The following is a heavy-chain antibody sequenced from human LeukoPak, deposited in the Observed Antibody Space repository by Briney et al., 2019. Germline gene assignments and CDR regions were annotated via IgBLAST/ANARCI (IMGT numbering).Heavy chain of an antibody. CDR3: ARVTGYSSSWSDY. CDR1: GFTFSSYS. Sequence: GVSLRLSCAASGFTFSSYSMNWVRQAPGKGLEWVSSISSSSSYIYYADSVKSRFTISRDNAKNSLYLQMNSLRAEDTAVYYCARVTGYSSSWSDYWGQGTLVTVSS. V-gene: IGHV3-21*01. D-gene: IGHD6-13*01. CDR2: ISSSSSYI. J-gene: IGHJ4*02.